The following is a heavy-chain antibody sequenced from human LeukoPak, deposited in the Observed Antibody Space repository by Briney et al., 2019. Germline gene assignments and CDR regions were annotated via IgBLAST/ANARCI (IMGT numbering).Heavy chain of an antibody. Sequence: PGGSLRLSCAASGFTFSSYSMTWVRQAPGKGLEWVSSISSSSSYIYYADSVKGRLTISRDNAKNSLYLQMNSLRAEDTAVYYCARAYDSSGQPLWGQGTLVTVSS. V-gene: IGHV3-21*01. J-gene: IGHJ4*02. CDR2: ISSSSSYI. CDR3: ARAYDSSGQPL. CDR1: GFTFSSYS. D-gene: IGHD3-22*01.